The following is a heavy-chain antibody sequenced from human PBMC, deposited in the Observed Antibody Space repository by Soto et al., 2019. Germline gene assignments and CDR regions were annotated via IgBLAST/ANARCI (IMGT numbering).Heavy chain of an antibody. Sequence: PSETLSLTCDVSGYSITSGYYWGWVRQPPGKGLEWIGSFYYGGSTFYNPSLKSRVTISVDASKNNFSLRLTSVTAADTAVYFCTRVVAGLDYWGQGTLVTVSS. CDR2: FYYGGST. CDR3: TRVVAGLDY. D-gene: IGHD6-19*01. J-gene: IGHJ4*02. V-gene: IGHV4-38-2*01. CDR1: GYSITSGYY.